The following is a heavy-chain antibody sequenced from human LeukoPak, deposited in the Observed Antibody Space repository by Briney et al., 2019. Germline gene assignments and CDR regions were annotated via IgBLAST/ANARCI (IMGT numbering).Heavy chain of an antibody. CDR3: ARDQGYGGNSKYYYYMDV. Sequence: SVKVSCKASGGTFSSYAISWVRQAPGQGLEWMGGIIPIFGTANYAQKFQGRVTITTDESTSTAYMELSSLRSEDTAVYYCARDQGYGGNSKYYYYMDVWGKGTMVTVSS. CDR2: IIPIFGTA. V-gene: IGHV1-69*05. J-gene: IGHJ6*03. CDR1: GGTFSSYA. D-gene: IGHD4-23*01.